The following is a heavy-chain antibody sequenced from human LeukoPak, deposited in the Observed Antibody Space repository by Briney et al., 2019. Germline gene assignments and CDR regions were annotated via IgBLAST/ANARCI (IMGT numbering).Heavy chain of an antibody. CDR2: INPNSGGT. Sequence: ASVKISCKASGYTFTGYYMHWVRQAPGQGLEWMGWINPNSGGTNYAQKFQGRVTMTRDTSISTAYMELGRLRFDDTAVYYCAIVMITFGGVIDPWGQGTLVTVSS. CDR3: AIVMITFGGVIDP. D-gene: IGHD3-16*01. J-gene: IGHJ5*02. V-gene: IGHV1-2*02. CDR1: GYTFTGYY.